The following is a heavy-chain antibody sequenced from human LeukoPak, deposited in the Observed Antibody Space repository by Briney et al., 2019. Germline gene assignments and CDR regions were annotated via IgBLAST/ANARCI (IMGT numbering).Heavy chain of an antibody. V-gene: IGHV3-30*03. CDR2: ISYDGTNK. Sequence: GGSLRLACAVYGFTFSSYSMNWVRQAPGKRLEWVAVISYDGTNKYYADSVKGRFTISRDNSKNTLYLQMNTLRAEDTAVYYCARDTGDSHMDVWGKGTTVTVSS. CDR3: ARDTGDSHMDV. D-gene: IGHD1-14*01. CDR1: GFTFSSYS. J-gene: IGHJ6*03.